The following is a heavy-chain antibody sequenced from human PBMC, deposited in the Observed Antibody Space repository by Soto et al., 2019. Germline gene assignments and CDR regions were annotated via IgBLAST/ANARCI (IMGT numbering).Heavy chain of an antibody. D-gene: IGHD1-26*01. CDR1: GFTFSSYW. CDR2: IKQDGSEK. V-gene: IGHV3-7*01. J-gene: IGHJ3*02. CDR3: ARDMVRTLVGGTAFDI. Sequence: GGSLRLSCAASGFTFSSYWMSWVRQAPGKGLEWVANIKQDGSEKYYVDSVKGRFTISRDNAKNSLYLQMNSLRAEDTAVYYCARDMVRTLVGGTAFDIWGQGTMVTVSS.